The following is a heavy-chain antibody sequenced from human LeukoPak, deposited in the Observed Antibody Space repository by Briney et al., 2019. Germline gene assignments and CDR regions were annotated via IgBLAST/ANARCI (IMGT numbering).Heavy chain of an antibody. J-gene: IGHJ6*03. CDR1: GGSFRGYY. CDR3: GRGIQLWLRYYYYYMDV. Sequence: SETLSVTCAVPGGSFRGYYWSWIRQPPGKGLEWSGEINHSGSTNYNPSLKSRVTISVDTSKHQLSLELSSVTAADTAVYYCGRGIQLWLRYYYYYMDVWGKGTTVTVSS. D-gene: IGHD5-18*01. V-gene: IGHV4-34*01. CDR2: INHSGST.